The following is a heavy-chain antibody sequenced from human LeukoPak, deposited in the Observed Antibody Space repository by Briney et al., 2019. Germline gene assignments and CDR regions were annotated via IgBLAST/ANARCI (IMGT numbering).Heavy chain of an antibody. V-gene: IGHV4-61*02. J-gene: IGHJ4*02. CDR1: GGSISSGVYY. CDR2: IYTSGST. CDR3: ARSGLGDSGYQPPHFDY. D-gene: IGHD2-2*01. Sequence: PSETLSLTCAVSGGSISSGVYYWSWIRQPAGKGLEWIGRIYTSGSTNYNPSLKSRVTMSVDTSKNQFSLKLSSVTAADTAVYYCARSGLGDSGYQPPHFDYWGQGTLVTVSS.